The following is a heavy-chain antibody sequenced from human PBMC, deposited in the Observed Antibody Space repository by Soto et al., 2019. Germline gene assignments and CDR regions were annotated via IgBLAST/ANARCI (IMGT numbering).Heavy chain of an antibody. CDR1: GFTFSSYW. CDR3: AREGYCSSTSCYSDAFDI. D-gene: IGHD2-2*01. V-gene: IGHV3-7*01. Sequence: EVRLVESGGGLVQPGGSLRLSCAASGFTFSSYWMSWVRQAPGKGLEWVANIKQDGSEKYYVDSVKGRFTISSDNAKNSLYLQMNSLRAEDTAVYYCAREGYCSSTSCYSDAFDIWGQGTMVTVSS. J-gene: IGHJ3*02. CDR2: IKQDGSEK.